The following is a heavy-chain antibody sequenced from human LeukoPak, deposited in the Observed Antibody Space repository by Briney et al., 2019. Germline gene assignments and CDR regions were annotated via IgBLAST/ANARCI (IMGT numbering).Heavy chain of an antibody. CDR1: GYTFTSYG. V-gene: IGHV1-18*01. Sequence: GASVKVSCKXSGYTFTSYGISWVRQAPGQGLEWMGWISAYNGNTNYSQELQGRVTMTTDTSTSTAYMELKSLKSDDTAVYYCARGYTSGWHGTAFDYWGQGTLVTVSS. J-gene: IGHJ4*02. CDR3: ARGYTSGWHGTAFDY. D-gene: IGHD6-19*01. CDR2: ISAYNGNT.